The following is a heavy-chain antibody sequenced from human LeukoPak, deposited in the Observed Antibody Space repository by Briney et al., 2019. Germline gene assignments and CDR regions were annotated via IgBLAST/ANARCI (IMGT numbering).Heavy chain of an antibody. CDR3: ASYGSGSYYL. CDR2: ISYDGSNK. CDR1: GFTFDEYV. D-gene: IGHD3-10*01. J-gene: IGHJ5*02. Sequence: GGSLRLSCATSGFTFDEYVMDWVRQAPGKGLEWVAVISYDGSNKYYADSVKGRFTISRDNSKNTLYLQMNSLRAEDTAVYYCASYGSGSYYLWGQGTLVTVSS. V-gene: IGHV3-30*03.